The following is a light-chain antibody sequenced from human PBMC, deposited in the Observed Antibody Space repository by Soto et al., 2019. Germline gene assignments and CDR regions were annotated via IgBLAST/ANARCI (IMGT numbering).Light chain of an antibody. CDR3: KQYYSIPWT. CDR1: QIVFYSSNNKNS. CDR2: WAS. V-gene: IGKV4-1*01. J-gene: IGKJ1*01. Sequence: DIVMTQSPDSLAVSLGETATINCKSSQIVFYSSNNKNSLAWYQQKPGQPPRLLIYWASTRESGVPDRFSGSGSGTDFTLTISSLQAEDVAVYYCKQYYSIPWTFGQGTKVEIK.